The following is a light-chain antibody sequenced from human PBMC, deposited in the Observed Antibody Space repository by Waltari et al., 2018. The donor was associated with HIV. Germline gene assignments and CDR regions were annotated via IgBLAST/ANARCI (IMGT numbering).Light chain of an antibody. V-gene: IGLV3-21*02. Sequence: SYVLTQPPLVSVAPGQTARIPCGGNNIGTKGVHWYQQKPGQAPVLVVYDDSDRPSGIPERFSGSNSGNTATLTISRVEAGDEADYYCQVWDSSSDHVVFGGGTKLTVL. CDR2: DDS. CDR3: QVWDSSSDHVV. J-gene: IGLJ2*01. CDR1: NIGTKG.